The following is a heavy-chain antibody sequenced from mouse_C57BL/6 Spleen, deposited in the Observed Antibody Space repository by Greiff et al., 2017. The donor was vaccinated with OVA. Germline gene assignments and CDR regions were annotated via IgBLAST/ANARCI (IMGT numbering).Heavy chain of an antibody. V-gene: IGHV1-52*01. J-gene: IGHJ4*01. Sequence: QVQLQQPGAELVRPGSSVKLSCKASGYPFTSYWMHWVKQRPIQGLEWIGNIDPSDSETHYNQKFKDKATLTVDTSSSTAYMQLSSLTSEDSAVYYGASGIYYDPYYYAMDYWGQGTTVTVSS. CDR3: ASGIYYDPYYYAMDY. CDR1: GYPFTSYW. CDR2: IDPSDSET. D-gene: IGHD2-4*01.